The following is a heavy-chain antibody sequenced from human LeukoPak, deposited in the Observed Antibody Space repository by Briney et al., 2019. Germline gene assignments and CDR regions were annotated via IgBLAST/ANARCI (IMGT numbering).Heavy chain of an antibody. Sequence: PGGSLRLSCAASGFTFRSHGIHWVRQAPGKGLECVALISYDGSETYYVDSVRGRFTISRDNAKNSLFLQMNSLRGEDTAVYYCAKCTTGKTFGSLREIKKSREIDYWGQGTLVTVSS. CDR1: GFTFRSHG. D-gene: IGHD1-1*01. CDR2: ISYDGSET. J-gene: IGHJ4*02. V-gene: IGHV3-30*18. CDR3: AKCTTGKTFGSLREIKKSREIDY.